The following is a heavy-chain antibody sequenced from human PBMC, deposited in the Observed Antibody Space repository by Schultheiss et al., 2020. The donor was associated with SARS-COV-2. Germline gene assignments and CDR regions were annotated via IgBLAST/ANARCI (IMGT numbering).Heavy chain of an antibody. D-gene: IGHD2-2*02. CDR2: INHSGST. J-gene: IGHJ5*02. Sequence: GSLRLSCAVYGGSFSGYYWSWIRQPPGKGLEWIGEINHSGSTNYNPSLKSRVTISVDTSKNQFSLKLSSVTAADTAVYYSARGVVGLNLLYCSSTSCYKRSWFDPWGQGTLVTVSS. V-gene: IGHV4-34*01. CDR3: ARGVVGLNLLYCSSTSCYKRSWFDP. CDR1: GGSFSGYY.